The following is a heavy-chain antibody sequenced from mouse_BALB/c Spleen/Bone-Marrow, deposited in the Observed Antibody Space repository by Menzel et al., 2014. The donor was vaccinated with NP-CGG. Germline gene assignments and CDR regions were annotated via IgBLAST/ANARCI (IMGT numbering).Heavy chain of an antibody. CDR3: ARLTTVVTYDY. CDR2: INPSTGYT. D-gene: IGHD1-1*01. CDR1: GYTFTSYW. Sequence: QVQLKESGAELAKPGASVKMSCKASGYTFTSYWMHWVKQRPGQGLEWIGYINPSTGYTEYNQKFKDKATLTADKSSSTAYMQLSSLTSEDSAVYYCARLTTVVTYDYWRQGTTLTVSS. V-gene: IGHV1-7*01. J-gene: IGHJ2*01.